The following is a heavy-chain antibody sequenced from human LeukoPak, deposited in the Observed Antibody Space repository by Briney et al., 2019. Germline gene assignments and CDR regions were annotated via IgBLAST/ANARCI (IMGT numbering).Heavy chain of an antibody. J-gene: IGHJ4*02. V-gene: IGHV1-2*02. CDR3: ASITYYYGSGSYYNWDY. D-gene: IGHD3-10*01. Sequence: ASVKVSCKASGYTFTGYYMHWVRQAPGHGLEWMGWINPNSGGTNYAQKFQGRVTMTRDTSISTAYMELSRLRSDDAAVYYCASITYYYGSGSYYNWDYWGQGTLVTVSS. CDR1: GYTFTGYY. CDR2: INPNSGGT.